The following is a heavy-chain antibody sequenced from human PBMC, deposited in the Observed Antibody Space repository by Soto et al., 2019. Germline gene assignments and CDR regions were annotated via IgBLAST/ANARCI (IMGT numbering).Heavy chain of an antibody. Sequence: EVQLVESGGGLVQPGGSLRLSCAASGFTFSTYSMNWVRQAPGKGLEWISYISSSSTTIYYADSVRGRFTISRDNAKNSLYLQMDSLRPEDTAVHYCARGHSIDYWGQGTLVAVSS. CDR1: GFTFSTYS. D-gene: IGHD5-18*01. V-gene: IGHV3-48*04. CDR2: ISSSSTTI. CDR3: ARGHSIDY. J-gene: IGHJ4*02.